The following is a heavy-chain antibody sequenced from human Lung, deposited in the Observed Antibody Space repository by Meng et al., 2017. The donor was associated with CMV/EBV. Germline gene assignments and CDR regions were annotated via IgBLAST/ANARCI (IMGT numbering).Heavy chain of an antibody. V-gene: IGHV1-2*02. CDR3: ARVRFQLRHYYYDYYGMAV. J-gene: IGHJ6*02. CDR2: INPISGST. Sequence: ASVKVSCKASGYTFTGYYMHWVRQAPGQGLEWMGGINPISGSTNYAQKFQGRVTMTRDTTTSTAYMELSRLRSDDTAVYYCARVRFQLRHYYYDYYGMAVWGQGTTVTVSS. D-gene: IGHD2-2*01. CDR1: GYTFTGYY.